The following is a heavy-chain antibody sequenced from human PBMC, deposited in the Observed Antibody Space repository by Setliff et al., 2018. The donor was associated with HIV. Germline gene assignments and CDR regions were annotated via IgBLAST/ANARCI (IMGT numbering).Heavy chain of an antibody. V-gene: IGHV1-8*02. D-gene: IGHD3-10*01. CDR2: LTPHSGDT. Sequence: GGSLRLSCAASGFTFSSCAINWLRQAPGQGLEWMGRLTPHSGDTISADRFQGRLVMTTNTSTTTAFMELSSLRSDDTALYFCARGWGLWFGQLSILPLDPWGQGTLVTVSS. CDR3: ARGWGLWFGQLSILPLDP. CDR1: GFTFSSCA. J-gene: IGHJ5*02.